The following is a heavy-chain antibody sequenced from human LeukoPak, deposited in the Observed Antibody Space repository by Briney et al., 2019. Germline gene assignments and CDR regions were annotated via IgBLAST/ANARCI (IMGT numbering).Heavy chain of an antibody. CDR2: IYYSGST. V-gene: IGHV4-30-4*01. CDR3: ARDRSAGYSSGWFDP. CDR1: GGSISSGDYY. D-gene: IGHD6-19*01. J-gene: IGHJ5*02. Sequence: KPSETLSLTCTVPGGSISSGDYYWSWIRQPPGKGLEWIGYIYYSGSTNYNPSLKSRVTISVDTSKNQFSLKLSSVTAADTAVYYCARDRSAGYSSGWFDPWGQGTLVTVSS.